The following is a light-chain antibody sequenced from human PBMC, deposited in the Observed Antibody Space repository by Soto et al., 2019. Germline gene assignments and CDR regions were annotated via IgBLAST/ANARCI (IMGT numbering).Light chain of an antibody. J-gene: IGLJ2*01. CDR3: VLYMKGDIRV. CDR2: SGD. V-gene: IGLV8-61*01. CDR1: SDSVSASHF. Sequence: QTVVTQEPSFSVSPGGTVTLTCGLSSDSVSASHFPSWYRQDPGQTPRTLIYSGDIRSSGVPDRFSGSILGSKAALTITGAQADDESVYYCVLYMKGDIRVFGGGTKLTVL.